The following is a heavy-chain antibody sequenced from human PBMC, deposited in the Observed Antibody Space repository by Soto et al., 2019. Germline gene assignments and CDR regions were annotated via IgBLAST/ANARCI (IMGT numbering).Heavy chain of an antibody. CDR2: FFSDAER. V-gene: IGHV2-26*01. J-gene: IGHJ6*02. D-gene: IGHD4-17*01. Sequence: SAPTLVNPTETVTLTCSVSGFSLTNGRMGVSWIRQPPGKALEWLAHFFSDAERSYSTSMQSRLNMYKDSSGSQVVLTMTNMAPADTATYYCTRMDGDYNYYGLDVWAHGIAVTIYS. CDR1: GFSLTNGRMG. CDR3: TRMDGDYNYYGLDV.